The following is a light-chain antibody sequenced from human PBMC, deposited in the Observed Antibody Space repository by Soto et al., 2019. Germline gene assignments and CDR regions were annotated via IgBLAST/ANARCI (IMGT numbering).Light chain of an antibody. CDR2: EVV. CDR1: SSDVGPYNL. CDR3: CSYAGSSMFV. V-gene: IGLV2-23*02. J-gene: IGLJ2*01. Sequence: SVLTQPASVSGSPGQSITISCTGSSSDVGPYNLVSWYQHHPGKAPKLMISEVVKRPSGVSNRFSGSKSGNTASLTISGLQAEDEADYYCCSYAGSSMFVFGGGTKLTVL.